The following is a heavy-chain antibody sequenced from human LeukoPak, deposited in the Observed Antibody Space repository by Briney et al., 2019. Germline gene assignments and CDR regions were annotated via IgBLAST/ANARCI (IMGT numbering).Heavy chain of an antibody. CDR1: GLTFSSYA. J-gene: IGHJ4*02. CDR3: ARGGLTIFGVVTTYYFDY. D-gene: IGHD3-3*01. Sequence: GGSLRLSCAASGLTFSSYAMHWVRQAPGKGLEWVAVISYDGSNKYYADSVKGRFTISRDNSKNTLYLQMNSLRAEDTAVYYCARGGLTIFGVVTTYYFDYWGQGTLVTVSS. CDR2: ISYDGSNK. V-gene: IGHV3-30-3*01.